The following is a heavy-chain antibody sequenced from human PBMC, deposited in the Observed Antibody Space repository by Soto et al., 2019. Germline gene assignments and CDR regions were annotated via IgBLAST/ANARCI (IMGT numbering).Heavy chain of an antibody. CDR2: ISYDGSNK. D-gene: IGHD4-17*01. Sequence: QVQLVESGGGVVQPGRSLRLSCAASGFTFSSYGMHWVRQAPGKGLEWVAVISYDGSNKYYADSVKGRFTISRDNSKNSLYLQMNSLRAEDTAVYDCAKGDGDPEDYWGQGTLVTVS. CDR3: AKGDGDPEDY. V-gene: IGHV3-30*18. CDR1: GFTFSSYG. J-gene: IGHJ4*02.